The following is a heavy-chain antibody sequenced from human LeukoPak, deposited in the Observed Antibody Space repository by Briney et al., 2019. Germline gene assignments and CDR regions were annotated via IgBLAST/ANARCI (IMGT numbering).Heavy chain of an antibody. CDR2: IIPIFGTA. CDR1: GGTFSSYA. Sequence: ASVKVSCKASGGTFSSYAISWVRQAPGQGLEWMGRIIPIFGTANYAQKFQGRVTITTDESTSTAYMELSSLRSEDTAVYYCAREVYSSSWYWFDPWGQGTLVTVSS. D-gene: IGHD6-13*01. CDR3: AREVYSSSWYWFDP. J-gene: IGHJ5*02. V-gene: IGHV1-69*05.